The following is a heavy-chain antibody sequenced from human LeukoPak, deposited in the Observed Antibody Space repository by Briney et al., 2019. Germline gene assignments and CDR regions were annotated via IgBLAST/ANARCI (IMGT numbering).Heavy chain of an antibody. CDR1: GFIFSDYY. J-gene: IGHJ4*02. V-gene: IGHV3-11*01. CDR2: ISSSGSII. D-gene: IGHD1-26*01. CDR3: ARVWYSGSYPVDY. Sequence: GGSLRLSCAASGFIFSDYYMSWNRQAPGKGLEWVSYISSSGSIIYYADSVKGRFTISRDNAKDSLYLRMNSLRAEDMAVYYCARVWYSGSYPVDYWGQGTLVTVSS.